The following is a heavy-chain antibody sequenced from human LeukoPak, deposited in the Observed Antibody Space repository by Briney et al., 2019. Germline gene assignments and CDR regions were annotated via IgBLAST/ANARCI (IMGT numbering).Heavy chain of an antibody. CDR3: ARGQSYMDV. CDR1: GFSFSSTW. V-gene: IGHV3-74*01. J-gene: IGHJ6*03. Sequence: PGGSLRLSCDGSGFSFSSTWMYWVRQVPEKGLVWVSRINSGGDTINYADSVRGRFTVSRDNAKKTLYLQMNSLRVEDTAVYYCARGQSYMDVWGKGTTVTVFS. CDR2: INSGGDTI.